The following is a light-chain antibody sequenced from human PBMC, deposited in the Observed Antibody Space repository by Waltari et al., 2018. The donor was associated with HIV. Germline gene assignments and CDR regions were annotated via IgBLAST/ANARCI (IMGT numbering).Light chain of an antibody. V-gene: IGLV2-14*03. Sequence: QSALTQPASVSGSPGHSITISCTGTRSDLGGYNYISWYQQHPGKAPKLMIYDVTNRPSGVSNRFSGSKSGNTASLTISGLQVEDEADYYCSSYTSSSTWVFGGGTKLTVL. CDR3: SSYTSSSTWV. CDR1: RSDLGGYNY. J-gene: IGLJ3*02. CDR2: DVT.